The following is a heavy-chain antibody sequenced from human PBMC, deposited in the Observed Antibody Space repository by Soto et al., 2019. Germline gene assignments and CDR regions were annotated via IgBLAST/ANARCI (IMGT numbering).Heavy chain of an antibody. CDR3: ARARPEESNCSSTSCYKVAGGGWFDP. J-gene: IGHJ5*02. Sequence: SDTLSLTCAVSGGSISSGGYSWSWIRQPPGKGLEWIGYIYHSGSTYYNPSLKSRVTISVDRSKNQFSLKLSSVTAADTAVYYCARARPEESNCSSTSCYKVAGGGWFDPWGQGTLVTVSS. V-gene: IGHV4-30-2*01. CDR2: IYHSGST. D-gene: IGHD2-2*02. CDR1: GGSISSGGYS.